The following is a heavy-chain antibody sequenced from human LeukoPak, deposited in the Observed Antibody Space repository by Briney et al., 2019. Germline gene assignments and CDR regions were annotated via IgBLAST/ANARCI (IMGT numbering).Heavy chain of an antibody. CDR3: ARVGRTGTTRWFDP. CDR2: INPNSGGT. V-gene: IGHV1-2*02. CDR1: GYTFTGYY. D-gene: IGHD1-1*01. J-gene: IGHJ5*02. Sequence: GASVKVSCKASGYTFTGYYMHWVRQAPGQGLKWMGWINPNSGGTNYAQKFQGRVTMTRDTSISTAYMELRRLRSDDTAVYYCARVGRTGTTRWFDPWGQGTLVTVSS.